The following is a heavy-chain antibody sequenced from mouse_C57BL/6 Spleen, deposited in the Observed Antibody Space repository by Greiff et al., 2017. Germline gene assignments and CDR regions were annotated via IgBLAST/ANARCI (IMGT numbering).Heavy chain of an antibody. Sequence: EVQLQQSGPELVKPGASVKMSCKASGYTFTDYNMHWVKQSHGKSLEWIGYINPNNGGTSYNQKFKGKATLTVNKSSSTAYMELRSLTSEESAVYYCGRRGDGADLFDYWGQGTTLTVSS. CDR2: INPNNGGT. CDR3: GRRGDGADLFDY. J-gene: IGHJ2*01. CDR1: GYTFTDYN. V-gene: IGHV1-22*01. D-gene: IGHD2-3*01.